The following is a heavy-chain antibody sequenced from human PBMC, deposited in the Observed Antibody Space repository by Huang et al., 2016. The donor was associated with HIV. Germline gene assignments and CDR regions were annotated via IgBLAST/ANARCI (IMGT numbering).Heavy chain of an antibody. CDR2: INPGKGNT. D-gene: IGHD5-12*01. V-gene: IGHV1-3*01. CDR3: ASGQRMRESDIVATIPVS. J-gene: IGHJ5*02. CDR1: GYNFTSRG. Sequence: QVHLVQSGPEVKKPGASVKVSCKASGYNFTSRGLHWVRQAPGQRLEWMGNINPGKGNTKYSPKFQDRVTLTRDISANTAYMQLSRLTSEDTAVYYCASGQRMRESDIVATIPVSWGQGALVTVSS.